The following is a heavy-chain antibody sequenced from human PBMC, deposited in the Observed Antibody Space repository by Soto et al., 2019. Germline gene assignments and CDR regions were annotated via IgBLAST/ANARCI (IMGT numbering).Heavy chain of an antibody. J-gene: IGHJ4*02. CDR3: ARDRGIDCSGGSCYGVDY. V-gene: IGHV4-59*01. CDR2: IYYSGST. CDR1: GGSISSYY. Sequence: PSETLSLTCTVSGGSISSYYWSWIRQPPGKGLEWIGYIYYSGSTNYNPSLKSRVTISVDTSKNQFSLKLSSVTAADTAVYYCARDRGIDCSGGSCYGVDYWGQGTLVTVSS. D-gene: IGHD2-15*01.